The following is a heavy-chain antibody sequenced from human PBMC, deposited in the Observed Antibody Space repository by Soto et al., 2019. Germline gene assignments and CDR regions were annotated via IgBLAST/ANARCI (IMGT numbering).Heavy chain of an antibody. CDR3: ARGRGVAPSTFDY. J-gene: IGHJ4*02. D-gene: IGHD5-12*01. CDR1: GGSISSGGYY. V-gene: IGHV4-31*03. Sequence: QVQLQESGPGLVKPSQTLSLTCTVSGGSISSGGYYWSWIRQHPGKGLEWIGYIYYSGSTYYNPSRQRRVTTSVATSKNQFSLKLRSVTAADTAVYYCARGRGVAPSTFDYWGQGTLVTVSS. CDR2: IYYSGST.